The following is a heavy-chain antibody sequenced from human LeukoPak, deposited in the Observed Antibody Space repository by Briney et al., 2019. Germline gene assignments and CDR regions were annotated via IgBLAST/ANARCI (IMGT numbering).Heavy chain of an antibody. D-gene: IGHD5-18*01. V-gene: IGHV3-21*01. J-gene: IGHJ6*03. CDR1: GFTFSSYS. CDR3: ARDLDPTYSYGYYYYYYMDV. Sequence: PGGSLRLSCAASGFTFSSYSMNWVRQAPGKGLEWVSSISSSSSYIYYADSVKGRFTISRDNAKNSLYLQMNSLRAEDTAVYYCARDLDPTYSYGYYYYYYMDVWGKGTTVTVSS. CDR2: ISSSSSYI.